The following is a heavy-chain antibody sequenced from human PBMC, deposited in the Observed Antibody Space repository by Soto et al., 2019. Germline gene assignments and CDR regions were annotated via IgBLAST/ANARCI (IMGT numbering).Heavy chain of an antibody. Sequence: QVQLVESGGGVVQPGRSLRLSCAASGFTFSSYAMHWVRQAPGKGLEWVAVISYDGSNKYYADSVKGRFTISRDNSKNTLYLQMNSLRAEDKAVYYCARGPHMVRGVPGGWFDPWGQGTLVTVSS. V-gene: IGHV3-30-3*01. CDR3: ARGPHMVRGVPGGWFDP. CDR1: GFTFSSYA. J-gene: IGHJ5*02. CDR2: ISYDGSNK. D-gene: IGHD3-10*01.